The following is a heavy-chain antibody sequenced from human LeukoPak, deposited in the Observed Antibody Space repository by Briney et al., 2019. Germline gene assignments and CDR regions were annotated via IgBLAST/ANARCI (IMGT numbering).Heavy chain of an antibody. Sequence: SETLSLTCAVYGGSFSGYYWSWIRQPPGKGLEWIGEINHSGSTNYNPSLKSRVTISVDTSKNQFSLKLSSVTAADTAVYYCARGRIAGTAGNWFDPWDQGTLVTVSS. CDR3: ARGRIAGTAGNWFDP. CDR1: GGSFSGYY. V-gene: IGHV4-34*01. CDR2: INHSGST. D-gene: IGHD2-15*01. J-gene: IGHJ5*02.